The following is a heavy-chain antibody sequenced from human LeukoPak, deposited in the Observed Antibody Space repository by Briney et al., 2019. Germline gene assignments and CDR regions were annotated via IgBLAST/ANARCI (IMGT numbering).Heavy chain of an antibody. D-gene: IGHD6-19*01. CDR3: AKEGRAVAALDY. CDR1: GFTFRSYA. J-gene: IGHJ4*02. Sequence: GGSLRLSCAAYGFTFRSYAMSWVRQAPGKGLEWVSGISGSGGNTYSAESLKGRVTISRDNSKNTLYLQMNSLRAEDTAVYYCAKEGRAVAALDYWGQGTLVTVSS. V-gene: IGHV3-23*01. CDR2: ISGSGGNT.